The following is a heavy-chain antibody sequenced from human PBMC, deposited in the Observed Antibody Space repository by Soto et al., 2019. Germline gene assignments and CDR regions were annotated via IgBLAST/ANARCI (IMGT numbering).Heavy chain of an antibody. CDR2: ISYDGSNK. CDR3: ARDLVGFDGDYYYYYGMDV. J-gene: IGHJ6*02. Sequence: GGSLRLSCAASGFTFSSYAMHWVRQAPGKGLEWVAVISYDGSNKYYADSVKGRFTISRDNSKNTLYLQMNSLRAEDTAVYYCARDLVGFDGDYYYYYGMDVWGQGTTVTVSS. D-gene: IGHD4-17*01. V-gene: IGHV3-30*04. CDR1: GFTFSSYA.